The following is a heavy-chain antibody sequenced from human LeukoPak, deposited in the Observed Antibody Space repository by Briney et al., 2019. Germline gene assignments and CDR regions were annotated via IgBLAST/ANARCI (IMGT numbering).Heavy chain of an antibody. J-gene: IGHJ4*02. Sequence: ASVKVSCKASGYTFTGYDINWVRQATGQGLEWMGWMNPNSGNTGYAQKFQGRVTITRNTSISTAYMELSRLRSEDTAVYYCARGLGGYYYDSSGICDYWGQGTLVTVSS. D-gene: IGHD3-22*01. V-gene: IGHV1-8*01. CDR3: ARGLGGYYYDSSGICDY. CDR2: MNPNSGNT. CDR1: GYTFTGYD.